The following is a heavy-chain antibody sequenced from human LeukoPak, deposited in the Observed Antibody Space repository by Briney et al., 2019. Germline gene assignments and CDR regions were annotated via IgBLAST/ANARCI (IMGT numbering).Heavy chain of an antibody. J-gene: IGHJ4*02. CDR3: ARVESMIVACDY. V-gene: IGHV4-31*02. D-gene: IGHD3-22*01. Sequence: PSETLSLVCTVSGDSINDYYWSWIRQPPGKGLEWIGYIYYSGSTYYNPSLKSRVTISVDTSKNQFSLKLSSVTAADTAVYYCARVESMIVACDYWGQGTLVTVSS. CDR2: IYYSGST. CDR1: GDSINDYY.